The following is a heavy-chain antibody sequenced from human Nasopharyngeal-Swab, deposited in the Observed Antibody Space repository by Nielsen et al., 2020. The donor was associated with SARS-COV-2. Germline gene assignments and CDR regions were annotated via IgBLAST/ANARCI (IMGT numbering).Heavy chain of an antibody. D-gene: IGHD2-15*01. CDR1: GGSFSGYY. CDR3: ARGQDAYYYMDV. CDR2: INHSGST. V-gene: IGHV4-34*01. Sequence: SETLSLTCAVYGGSFSGYYWSWIRQPPGKGLEWIGEINHSGSTNYNPSLRSRVTISAGTSNIQFSLKLNSVTAADTAVYYCARGQDAYYYMDVWGEGTTFTVSS. J-gene: IGHJ6*03.